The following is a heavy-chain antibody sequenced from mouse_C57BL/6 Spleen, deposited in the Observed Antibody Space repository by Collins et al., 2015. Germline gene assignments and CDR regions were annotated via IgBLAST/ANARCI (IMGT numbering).Heavy chain of an antibody. D-gene: IGHD2-2*01. CDR2: INPSSGYT. CDR3: AKYGYDGYFDY. J-gene: IGHJ2*01. V-gene: IGHV1-4*02. Sequence: QVQLQQSAAELARPGASVKMSCKASGYTFTSYTMHWVKQRPGQGLEWIGYINPSSGYTEYNQKFKDKTTLTADKSSSTAYMQLSSLTSEDSAVYYCAKYGYDGYFDYWGQGTTLTVSS. CDR1: GYTFTSYT.